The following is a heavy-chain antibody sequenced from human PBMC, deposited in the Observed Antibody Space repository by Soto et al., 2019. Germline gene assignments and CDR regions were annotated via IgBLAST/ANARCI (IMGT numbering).Heavy chain of an antibody. V-gene: IGHV4-4*07. J-gene: IGHJ4*02. CDR1: GGSIRQYY. CDR2: IYSGGST. Sequence: QVQLQESGPGLVKPSETLSLSCGVSGGSIRQYYWSWIRQPAGKGLEWNGRIYSGGSTNYNPSLESRGTMSADTSKNQFSLKLSSVTAADTAVYYCARGPGGFGDFSLDYWGQGTLVTVSS. CDR3: ARGPGGFGDFSLDY. D-gene: IGHD3-10*01.